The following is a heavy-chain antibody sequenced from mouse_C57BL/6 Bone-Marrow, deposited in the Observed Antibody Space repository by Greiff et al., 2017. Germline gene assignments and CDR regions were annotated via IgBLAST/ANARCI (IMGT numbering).Heavy chain of an antibody. Sequence: EVMLVESGGDLVKPGGSLKLSCAASGFTFSSYGMSWVRQTPDKRLEWVATISSGGSYNYYPDSVKGRFTISRDNAKNTLYLQMSSLKSEDTAMYYCARQRLRAWFAYWGQGTLVTVSA. CDR1: GFTFSSYG. D-gene: IGHD1-1*01. CDR3: ARQRLRAWFAY. V-gene: IGHV5-6*02. J-gene: IGHJ3*01. CDR2: ISSGGSYN.